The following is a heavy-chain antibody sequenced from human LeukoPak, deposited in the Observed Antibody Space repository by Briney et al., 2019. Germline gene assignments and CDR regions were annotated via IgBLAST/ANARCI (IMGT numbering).Heavy chain of an antibody. CDR1: GFTFSSYA. V-gene: IGHV3-23*01. CDR2: ISGSGGST. Sequence: GGSLRLSCAASGFTFSSYAMSWVRQAPGKGLEWVSAISGSGGSTYYADSVKGRFTISRDNSKNTLYLQMNSLRAEDTAVYYCAKAPSGTTLRNWFDPWGQGTLVTVSS. CDR3: AKAPSGTTLRNWFDP. J-gene: IGHJ5*02. D-gene: IGHD1-1*01.